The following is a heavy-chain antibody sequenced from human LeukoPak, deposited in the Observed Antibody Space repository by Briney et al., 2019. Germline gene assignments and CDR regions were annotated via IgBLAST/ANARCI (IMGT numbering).Heavy chain of an antibody. CDR1: RFTFSNFN. V-gene: IGHV3-33*08. J-gene: IGHJ6*02. D-gene: IGHD6-13*01. CDR2: IWYDGSNK. CDR3: ARVGGRGVAAATSNYYYGMDV. Sequence: GGSLRLSCSASRFTFSNFNMHWVRQAPGKGLEWVAVIWYDGSNKYYADSVKGRFTISRDNSKNTLYLQMNSLRAEDTTVYYCARVGGRGVAAATSNYYYGMDVWGQGTTVTVSS.